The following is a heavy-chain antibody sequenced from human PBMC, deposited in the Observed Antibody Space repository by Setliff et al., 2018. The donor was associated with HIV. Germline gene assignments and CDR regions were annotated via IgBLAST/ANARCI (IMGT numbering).Heavy chain of an antibody. Sequence: ASETLSLTCAVYGGSFSGYYWSWIRQPPGKGLEWIGESKHSGSTNYNPSLKSRVTIAVDTSKNQFSLKLNSVTAADTAVYYCARGLRITIFGVVIFGWFDPWGQGTLVTVSS. V-gene: IGHV4-34*01. CDR3: ARGLRITIFGVVIFGWFDP. CDR2: SKHSGST. CDR1: GGSFSGYY. J-gene: IGHJ5*02. D-gene: IGHD3-3*01.